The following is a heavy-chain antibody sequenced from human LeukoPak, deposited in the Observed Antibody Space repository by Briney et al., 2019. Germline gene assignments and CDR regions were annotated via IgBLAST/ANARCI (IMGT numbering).Heavy chain of an antibody. D-gene: IGHD3-10*01. V-gene: IGHV4-39*01. J-gene: IGHJ6*03. Sequence: SETLSLTCTVSGASISNSDRYWGWIRQPPGKGLEWIGSIYYSGITYHNPSLKSRVTISVDTSKNQFSLKMSSVTAADTAVYFCARHQEGMVRGVLYYLDVWGKGTTVIISS. CDR1: GASISNSDRY. CDR2: IYYSGIT. CDR3: ARHQEGMVRGVLYYLDV.